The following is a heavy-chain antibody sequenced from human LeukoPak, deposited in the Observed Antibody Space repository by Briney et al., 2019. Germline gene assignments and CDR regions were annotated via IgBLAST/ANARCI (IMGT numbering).Heavy chain of an antibody. CDR2: ISSSSSFI. Sequence: GGSLRLSCAASGFTFSRYSMNWVRQAPGKGLEWVSSISSSSSFIYYADSVKGRFTISRDNSKNTLYLQMNSLRAEDTAVYYCARGITIFGVADYMDVWGKGTTVTVSS. CDR3: ARGITIFGVADYMDV. V-gene: IGHV3-21*01. D-gene: IGHD3-3*01. J-gene: IGHJ6*03. CDR1: GFTFSRYS.